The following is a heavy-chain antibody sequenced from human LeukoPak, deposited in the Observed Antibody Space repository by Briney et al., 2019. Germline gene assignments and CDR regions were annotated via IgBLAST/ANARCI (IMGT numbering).Heavy chain of an antibody. CDR1: GGSFSGYY. J-gene: IGHJ2*01. CDR2: VHYSGSA. D-gene: IGHD5-24*01. CDR3: VRGQFFFAF. V-gene: IGHV4-34*01. Sequence: SETLSLTCAVYGGSFSGYYWSWIRQPPGKGLEWIGEVHYSGSANYNPSPKSRVTISVDTSKNQFSLTLTSVTAADTAVYYCVRGQFFFAFWGRGTPVTVSS.